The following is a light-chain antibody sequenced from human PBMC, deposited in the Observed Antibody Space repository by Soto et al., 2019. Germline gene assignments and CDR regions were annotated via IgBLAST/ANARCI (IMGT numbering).Light chain of an antibody. V-gene: IGLV1-44*01. CDR1: TSNIGNNA. CDR2: LTD. Sequence: QSALIQPPSASGTPGQRVTISCSGGTSNIGNNAVNWYRQLPGMAPQLLMYLTDQRPSGVPDRFSGSKSGTSVSLAISGLQSDDEADYYCATWDDRVLGIVFGGGTKLTVL. J-gene: IGLJ2*01. CDR3: ATWDDRVLGIV.